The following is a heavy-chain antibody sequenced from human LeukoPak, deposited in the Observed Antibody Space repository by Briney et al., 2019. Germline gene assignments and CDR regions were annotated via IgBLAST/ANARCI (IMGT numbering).Heavy chain of an antibody. CDR1: GCTFTTYG. Sequence: ASVKVSCKDSGCTFTTYGISWVRQAPGQGLEWMGWISAYNGNTNYAQKLQGRVTMTTDTSTSTAYMELRSLRSDDTALYYCARDASVLRGVKFEYFQHWGQGTLVTVSS. D-gene: IGHD3-10*01. V-gene: IGHV1-18*01. CDR2: ISAYNGNT. CDR3: ARDASVLRGVKFEYFQH. J-gene: IGHJ1*01.